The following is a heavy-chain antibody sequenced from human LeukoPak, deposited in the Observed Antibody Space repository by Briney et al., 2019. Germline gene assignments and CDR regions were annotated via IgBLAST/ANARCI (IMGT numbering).Heavy chain of an antibody. V-gene: IGHV1-8*01. CDR2: ISPNSGDT. J-gene: IGHJ4*02. Sequence: ASVKVSCKASGYTFTSYDFNWVRQATGQRPEWMGWISPNSGDTGYAQKFQDRVTMTRNTSIGTAYMELSSLRSDDTAVYYCARGPPNWGYDYWGPGTLVTVSS. CDR3: ARGPPNWGYDY. D-gene: IGHD7-27*01. CDR1: GYTFTSYD.